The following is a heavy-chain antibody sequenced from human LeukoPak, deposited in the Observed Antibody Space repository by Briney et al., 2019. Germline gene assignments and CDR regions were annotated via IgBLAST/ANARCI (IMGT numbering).Heavy chain of an antibody. D-gene: IGHD5-12*01. CDR1: GGSISSYY. V-gene: IGHV4-59*01. CDR3: ASLISGYDYYFDY. CDR2: IYYSGST. J-gene: IGHJ4*02. Sequence: PSETLSLTCTVSGGSISSYYWSWIRKPPGKGLEWIGYIYYSGSTNYNPSLKSRVTISVDTSKNQFSLKLSSVTAADTAVYYCASLISGYDYYFDYWGQGTLVTVSS.